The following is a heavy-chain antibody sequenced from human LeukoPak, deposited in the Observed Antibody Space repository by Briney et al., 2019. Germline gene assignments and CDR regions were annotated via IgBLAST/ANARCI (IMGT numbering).Heavy chain of an antibody. D-gene: IGHD6-13*01. J-gene: IGHJ4*02. CDR1: GDSISSYY. CDR2: IYNTGST. V-gene: IGHV4-59*01. Sequence: SETLSLTCTVSGDSISSYYWSWMRQPPGKKLEWIGYIYNTGSTSYNPSLKSRVTISVDTSKNQFSLKVTSVTAADTAVYYCANGSSSWSPDFDYWGQGTLVTVSS. CDR3: ANGSSSWSPDFDY.